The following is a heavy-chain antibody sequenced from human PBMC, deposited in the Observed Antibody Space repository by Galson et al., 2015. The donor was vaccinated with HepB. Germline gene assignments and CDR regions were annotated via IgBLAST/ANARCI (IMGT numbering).Heavy chain of an antibody. CDR1: GFTFSSYS. J-gene: IGHJ6*02. CDR2: ISSSSSYI. V-gene: IGHV3-21*01. Sequence: SLRLSCAASGFTFSSYSMNWVRQAPGKGLEWVSSISSSSSYIYYADSVKGRFTISRDNAKNSLYLQMNSLRAEDTAVYYCARVFSYGSGIVNYYYGMDVWGQGTTVTVSS. D-gene: IGHD3-10*01. CDR3: ARVFSYGSGIVNYYYGMDV.